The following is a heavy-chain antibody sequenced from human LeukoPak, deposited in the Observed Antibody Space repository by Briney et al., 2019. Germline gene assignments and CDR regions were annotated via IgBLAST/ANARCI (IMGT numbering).Heavy chain of an antibody. CDR1: GGSFSGYY. J-gene: IGHJ4*02. CDR3: ARGGWTRFDY. D-gene: IGHD6-19*01. Sequence: KPSETLSLTCAVYGGSFSGYYWSWIRQPPGKGLEWIGEINHSGSTNYNPSLKSRVTISVDTSKNQFSLKLSSVTAADTAVYYCARGGWTRFDYWGQGTLVTVSS. CDR2: INHSGST. V-gene: IGHV4-34*01.